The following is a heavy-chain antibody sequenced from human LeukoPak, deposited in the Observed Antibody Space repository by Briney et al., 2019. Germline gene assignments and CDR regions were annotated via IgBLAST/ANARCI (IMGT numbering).Heavy chain of an antibody. CDR3: EKDSSYGSGDYVTWFDP. J-gene: IGHJ5*02. D-gene: IGHD4-17*01. CDR2: ISGRGGRT. V-gene: IGHV3-23*01. Sequence: GGSLRLSCAASGFTLNSYAMSWVRQSPGKGLEGVSAISGRGGRTSYAASVKGRFTISRDNSKNTLYLQMHHLSAEETAVYYCEKDSSYGSGDYVTWFDPWGQGTLVTVSS. CDR1: GFTLNSYA.